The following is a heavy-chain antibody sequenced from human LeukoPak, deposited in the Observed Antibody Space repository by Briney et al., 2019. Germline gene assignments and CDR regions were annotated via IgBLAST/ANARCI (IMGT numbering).Heavy chain of an antibody. J-gene: IGHJ3*02. V-gene: IGHV3-30-3*01. Sequence: PGGSLRLSCAASGFTFSSYAMHWVRQAPGKGLEWVAVISYDGSNKYYADSVKGRFTISRDNSKNTLYLQMNSLRAEDTAVYDXXXXRVTMVRGEPPDAFDIWGQGTMVTVSS. CDR1: GFTFSSYA. D-gene: IGHD3-10*01. CDR3: XXXRVTMVRGEPPDAFDI. CDR2: ISYDGSNK.